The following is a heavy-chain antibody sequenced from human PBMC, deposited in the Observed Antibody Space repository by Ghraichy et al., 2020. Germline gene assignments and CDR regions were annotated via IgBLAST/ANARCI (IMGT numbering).Heavy chain of an antibody. CDR3: ARHADGYGIHFDY. CDR1: GGSIRDYY. D-gene: IGHD5-24*01. V-gene: IGHV4-59*08. CDR2: IYSSGTT. J-gene: IGHJ4*02. Sequence: SETLSLTCSVSGGSIRDYYWSWIRQSPRKGLEWIGYIYSSGTTDYNPSLRSRVTMSVDTSKDQFSLNLSFITAADTAVYYCARHADGYGIHFDYWGQGTLVSASS.